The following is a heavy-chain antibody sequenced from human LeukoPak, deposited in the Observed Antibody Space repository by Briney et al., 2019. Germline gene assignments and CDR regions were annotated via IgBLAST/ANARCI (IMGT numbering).Heavy chain of an antibody. CDR2: ISGSGGST. CDR1: GFTFSSYA. D-gene: IGHD4-17*01. V-gene: IGHV3-23*01. J-gene: IGHJ3*02. Sequence: GGSLRLSCAASGFTFSSYALSWVRQAPGKGLEWVSAISGSGGSTYYADSVKCRFTIPRENSKHTLYLQMNSLRAEDTAVYYCANPWTVRDAFDIWGQGTMVTVSS. CDR3: ANPWTVRDAFDI.